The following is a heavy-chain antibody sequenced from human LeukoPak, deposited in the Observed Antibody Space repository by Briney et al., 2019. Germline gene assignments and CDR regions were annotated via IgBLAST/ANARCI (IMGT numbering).Heavy chain of an antibody. Sequence: PGESLRLSCEASGFTSSSYDMNWVRQAPGKGLKSVSYLIEWASRIEYADSVKGRFIMSRDDANNLLYLQMNSLRAEDTAVYFCVRDALGFNTGDYWGQGTLVTVSS. CDR3: VRDALGFNTGDY. J-gene: IGHJ4*02. CDR1: GFTSSSYD. CDR2: LIEWASRI. V-gene: IGHV3-48*03. D-gene: IGHD7-27*01.